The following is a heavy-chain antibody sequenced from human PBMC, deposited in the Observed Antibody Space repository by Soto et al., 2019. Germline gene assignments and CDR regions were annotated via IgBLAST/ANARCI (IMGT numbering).Heavy chain of an antibody. CDR2: ISGSGGGT. V-gene: IGHV3-23*01. D-gene: IGHD3-9*01. CDR1: GFTFSSYA. CDR3: ANSGLTGYYMRDYYYMDV. J-gene: IGHJ6*03. Sequence: GGSLRLSCAASGFTFSSYAMSWVHQAPGKGLEWVSAISGSGGGTYYADSVKGRFTISRDNSKSTLYLQMNSLRAEDTAVYYCANSGLTGYYMRDYYYMDVWGKGTTVTVSS.